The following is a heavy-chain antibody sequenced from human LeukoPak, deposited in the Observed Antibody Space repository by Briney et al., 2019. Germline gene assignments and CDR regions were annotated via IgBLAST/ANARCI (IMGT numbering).Heavy chain of an antibody. D-gene: IGHD3-10*01. V-gene: IGHV1-46*01. J-gene: IGHJ6*02. CDR2: INPSGGST. CDR1: GYTFTSYY. Sequence: GASVKVSCKASGYTFTSYYMHWVRQAPGQGLEWMGIINPSGGSTSYAQKFQGRVTMTRDTSTSTVYMEPSSLRSEDTAVYYCARAGITMVRGVIRGYYYGMDVWGQGTTVTVSS. CDR3: ARAGITMVRGVIRGYYYGMDV.